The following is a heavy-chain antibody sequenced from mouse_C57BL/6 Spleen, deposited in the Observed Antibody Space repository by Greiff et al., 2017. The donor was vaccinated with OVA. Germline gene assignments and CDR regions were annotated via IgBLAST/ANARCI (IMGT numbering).Heavy chain of an antibody. J-gene: IGHJ2*01. V-gene: IGHV1-69*01. Sequence: QVQLQQPGAELVMPGASVTLSCKASGYTFTSYWMHWVKQRPGQGLEWIGEIDPSDSYTNYNQKFKGKSTLTVDKSSSTAYMQRSSLTSEDSAVYYCARRGYGNYVHFDYWGQGTTLTVSS. CDR2: IDPSDSYT. D-gene: IGHD2-10*02. CDR1: GYTFTSYW. CDR3: ARRGYGNYVHFDY.